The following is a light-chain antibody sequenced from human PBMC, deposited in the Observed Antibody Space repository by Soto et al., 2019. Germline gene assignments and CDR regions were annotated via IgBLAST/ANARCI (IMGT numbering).Light chain of an antibody. J-gene: IGLJ1*01. V-gene: IGLV2-14*01. Sequence: QSALTQPASVSGSPGQSIAISCTGTSSDVGSYTYVSWYQQHPGKAPKLMIFDVSNRPSGVSDRCSGSKSGNTASLTISGLQADDEADYYCSSYTISSTYVFGTGTKLTVL. CDR1: SSDVGSYTY. CDR2: DVS. CDR3: SSYTISSTYV.